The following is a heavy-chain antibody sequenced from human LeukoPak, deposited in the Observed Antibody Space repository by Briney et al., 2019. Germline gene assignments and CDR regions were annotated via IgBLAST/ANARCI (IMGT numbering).Heavy chain of an antibody. D-gene: IGHD3-10*01. CDR3: ARRGSGSYFKPYYFDY. CDR1: GGSISSSSYY. CDR2: IYYSGST. J-gene: IGHJ4*02. V-gene: IGHV4-39*01. Sequence: SETLSLTCSVSGGSISSSSYYWGWIRQPPGKGLEWIGSIYYSGSTYYNPSLKSRVTISVDTSKNQFSLKLSSVTAADTAVYYCARRGSGSYFKPYYFDYWGQGTLVTVSS.